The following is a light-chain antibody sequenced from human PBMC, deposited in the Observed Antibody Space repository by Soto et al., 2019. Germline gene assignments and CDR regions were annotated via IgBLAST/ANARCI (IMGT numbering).Light chain of an antibody. J-gene: IGKJ1*01. V-gene: IGKV3-11*01. CDR1: QSVSSY. CDR3: QQRSNWPRT. Sequence: EIVLTQSPATLSLSPGDRATLSCRASQSVSSYLAWYQQKPGQAPRILMYGASTRATGIPARFSGSGSGTDFTLTISSLEPEDVAVYYCQQRSNWPRTFGQGTKVDIK. CDR2: GAS.